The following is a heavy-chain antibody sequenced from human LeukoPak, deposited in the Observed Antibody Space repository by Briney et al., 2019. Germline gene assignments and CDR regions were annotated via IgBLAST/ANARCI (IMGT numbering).Heavy chain of an antibody. Sequence: PGGSLRPSCAASGFTFSSYAMHWDRQAPGKGLEWVAVISYDGSNKYYADSVKGRFTISRDNSKNTLYLQMNSLRAEDTAVYYCARSGEDYYDSSGSNWFAPWGQGSLVTVSS. CDR3: ARSGEDYYDSSGSNWFAP. J-gene: IGHJ5*02. V-gene: IGHV3-30*04. D-gene: IGHD3-22*01. CDR2: ISYDGSNK. CDR1: GFTFSSYA.